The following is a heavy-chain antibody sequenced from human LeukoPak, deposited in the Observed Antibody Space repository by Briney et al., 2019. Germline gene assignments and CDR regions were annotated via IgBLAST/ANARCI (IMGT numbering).Heavy chain of an antibody. CDR2: MNPNSGNT. CDR3: ARPELITFGGVIVFLGFVP. V-gene: IGHV1-8*01. J-gene: IGHJ5*02. CDR1: GYTFTSYD. Sequence: ASVKVSCKASGYTFTSYDINWVRQATGQGLEWMGWMNPNSGNTGYAQKFQGRVTMTRNTSISTAYMELSSLRSEDTAVYYCARPELITFGGVIVFLGFVPWGQGTLVTVSS. D-gene: IGHD3-16*02.